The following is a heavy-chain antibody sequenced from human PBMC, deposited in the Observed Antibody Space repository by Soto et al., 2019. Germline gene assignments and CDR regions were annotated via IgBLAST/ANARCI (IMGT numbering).Heavy chain of an antibody. CDR2: IYYSGST. Sequence: SETLSLTCTVSGGSISSYYWSWIRQPPGKGLEWIGYIYYSGSTNYNPSLKSRVTISVDTSKNQFSLKLSSVTAADTAVYYCARISYSNYVKYWGQGTLVTVSS. J-gene: IGHJ4*02. V-gene: IGHV4-59*01. CDR1: GGSISSYY. D-gene: IGHD4-4*01. CDR3: ARISYSNYVKY.